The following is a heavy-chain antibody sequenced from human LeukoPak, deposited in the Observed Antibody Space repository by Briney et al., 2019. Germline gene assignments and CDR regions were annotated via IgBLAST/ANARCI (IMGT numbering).Heavy chain of an antibody. CDR1: GGTFSSYA. D-gene: IGHD1-26*01. CDR2: IIPIFGTA. Sequence: ASVKVSCKASGGTFSSYAISWVRQAPGQGLEWMGGIIPIFGTANYAQKFQGRVTITADESTSTAYMELSSLRSEDTAVYYCAGGGSRSWLHWFDPWGQGTLVTVSS. CDR3: AGGGSRSWLHWFDP. V-gene: IGHV1-69*13. J-gene: IGHJ5*02.